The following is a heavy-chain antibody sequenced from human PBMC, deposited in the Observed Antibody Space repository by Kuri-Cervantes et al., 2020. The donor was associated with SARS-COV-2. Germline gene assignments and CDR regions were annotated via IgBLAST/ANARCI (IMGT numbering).Heavy chain of an antibody. CDR2: IGPSGTTK. Sequence: GGSLRLSCTASGFIFSDYYMTWIRQAPGKGLEWVSNIGPSGTTKYYADSVKGRFTISRDNAKNSLYLQMNSLRAEDTAVYYCARVGQWAAAGTFDYWGQGTLVTVSS. CDR1: GFIFSDYY. J-gene: IGHJ4*02. V-gene: IGHV3-11*04. D-gene: IGHD6-13*01. CDR3: ARVGQWAAAGTFDY.